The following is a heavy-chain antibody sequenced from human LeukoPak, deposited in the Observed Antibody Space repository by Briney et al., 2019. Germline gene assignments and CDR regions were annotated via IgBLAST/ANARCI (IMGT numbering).Heavy chain of an antibody. J-gene: IGHJ4*02. CDR1: GYTFTSYY. CDR3: ARASYDSSGYYRTARRERGYYFDY. CDR2: INPSGGST. D-gene: IGHD3-22*01. Sequence: ASVKVSCKASGYTFTSYYMHWVRQAPGQGLEWMGIINPSGGSTSYAQKFQGRVTMTRDTSTSTVYMELSSLRSEDTAVYYCARASYDSSGYYRTARRERGYYFDYWGQGTLVTVSS. V-gene: IGHV1-46*01.